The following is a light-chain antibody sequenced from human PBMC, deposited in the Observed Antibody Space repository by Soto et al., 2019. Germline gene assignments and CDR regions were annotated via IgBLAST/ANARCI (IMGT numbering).Light chain of an antibody. CDR2: DNN. Sequence: QSVLTQPPSVSAAPGQKVTISCSGSSSNIGNNYLSWYQQLPGTAPKLLIYDNNKLPSGIPDRFSGSKSGTSATLGITGLQTGDEADFYCGTWDSSLSAVVFGGGTKLTVL. CDR3: GTWDSSLSAVV. J-gene: IGLJ2*01. CDR1: SSNIGNNY. V-gene: IGLV1-51*01.